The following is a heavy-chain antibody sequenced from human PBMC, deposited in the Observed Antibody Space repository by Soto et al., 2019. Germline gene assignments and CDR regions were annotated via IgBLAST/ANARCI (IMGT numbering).Heavy chain of an antibody. J-gene: IGHJ6*02. Sequence: PSETLSLTCTVSGGSISSYYWSWIRQPPGKGLEWIGYIYYSGSTNYNPSLKSRVTISVDTSKNQFSLKLSSVTAADTAVYYCARDSRRSSSSRGMDVWGQGTTVTV. CDR3: ARDSRRSSSSRGMDV. CDR2: IYYSGST. CDR1: GGSISSYY. D-gene: IGHD6-6*01. V-gene: IGHV4-59*01.